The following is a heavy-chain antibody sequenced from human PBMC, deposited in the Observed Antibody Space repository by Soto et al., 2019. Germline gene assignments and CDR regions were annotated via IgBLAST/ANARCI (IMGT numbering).Heavy chain of an antibody. CDR3: ARGRGAAGTDSVQYYGMDV. Sequence: EVQLVESGGGLVKPGGSLRLSCAASGFTFSSYSMNWVRQAPGKGLEWVSSISISSSYIYYADSVKGRFTISRDNAKKSLYLKMKSLSGEDTAVYYCARGRGAAGTDSVQYYGMDVWGQGPTVTVSS. CDR2: ISISSSYI. J-gene: IGHJ6*02. V-gene: IGHV3-21*01. D-gene: IGHD6-13*01. CDR1: GFTFSSYS.